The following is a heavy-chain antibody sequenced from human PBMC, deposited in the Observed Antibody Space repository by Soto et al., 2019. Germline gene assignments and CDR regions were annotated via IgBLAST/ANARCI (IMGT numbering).Heavy chain of an antibody. Sequence: GGSLRLSCAASGFTFSDYYMSLLRQAPGKGLEWVSYISSSSSYTNYADSVKGRFTIPRDNAKNSLYLQMNSLRAEDTAVYYCARDPTGDYGRYYYGMDVWGQGTTVTVSS. CDR2: ISSSSSYT. CDR3: ARDPTGDYGRYYYGMDV. D-gene: IGHD4-17*01. J-gene: IGHJ6*02. CDR1: GFTFSDYY. V-gene: IGHV3-11*06.